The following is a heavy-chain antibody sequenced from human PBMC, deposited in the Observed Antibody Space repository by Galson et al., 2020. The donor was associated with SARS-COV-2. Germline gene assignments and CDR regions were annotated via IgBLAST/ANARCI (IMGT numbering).Heavy chain of an antibody. Sequence: GGSLRLSCAASGFTFSSYWMSWVRQAPGKGLEWVANIKQDGSEKYYMDSVKGRFTISRDNAKYSLYLQMNSLRAEDTAVYYCARDTAVADTGTGIGYYYGMDVWGQGTTVTVSS. J-gene: IGHJ6*02. CDR1: GFTFSSYW. CDR2: IKQDGSEK. D-gene: IGHD6-19*01. V-gene: IGHV3-7*01. CDR3: ARDTAVADTGTGIGYYYGMDV.